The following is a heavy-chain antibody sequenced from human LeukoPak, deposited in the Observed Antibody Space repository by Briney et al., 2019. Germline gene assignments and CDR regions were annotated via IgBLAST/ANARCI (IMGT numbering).Heavy chain of an antibody. D-gene: IGHD4-17*01. V-gene: IGHV1-18*01. J-gene: IGHJ6*03. CDR3: ARDNIPDNYGDYAYYYYYMDV. Sequence: GASVKVSCKASGYTFSSYGISWVRQAPGQGLEWMGWINANNGNTNYAQKLQGRVTMTTDTSTNTAYMELRSLRSDDTAVYYCARDNIPDNYGDYAYYYYYMDVWGKGTTVTVSS. CDR1: GYTFSSYG. CDR2: INANNGNT.